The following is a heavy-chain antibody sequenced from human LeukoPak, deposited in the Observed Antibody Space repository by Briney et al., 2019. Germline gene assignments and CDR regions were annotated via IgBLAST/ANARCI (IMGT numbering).Heavy chain of an antibody. D-gene: IGHD3-9*01. Sequence: ASVNVSCKASGYTFSSYAISWVRQAAGQGLEWMGWINAYNGNTNYAQKLQGRVTMTTDTSTSTAYMELRSLRSDDTAVYYCARVDDILTGYYIPLDYWGQGTLVTVSS. CDR2: INAYNGNT. CDR3: ARVDDILTGYYIPLDY. J-gene: IGHJ4*02. V-gene: IGHV1-18*01. CDR1: GYTFSSYA.